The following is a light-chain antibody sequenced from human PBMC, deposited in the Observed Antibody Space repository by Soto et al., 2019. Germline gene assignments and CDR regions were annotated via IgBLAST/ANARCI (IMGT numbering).Light chain of an antibody. V-gene: IGLV2-11*01. CDR1: SNNVGGYNY. CDR2: DVT. J-gene: IGLJ2*01. Sequence: QSALTQPRSVSGSPGQSVTISCTGASNNVGGYNYVSWYQHHPGKVPQLIIYDVTKRPSGVPDRFSGSKSGNTASLTISGLQVEDEADYYCSSYTSKSSLIFGGGTKLTVL. CDR3: SSYTSKSSLI.